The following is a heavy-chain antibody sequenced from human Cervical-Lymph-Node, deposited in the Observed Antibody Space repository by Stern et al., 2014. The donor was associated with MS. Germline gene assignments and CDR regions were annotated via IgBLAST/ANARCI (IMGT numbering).Heavy chain of an antibody. V-gene: IGHV1-69*06. J-gene: IGHJ4*02. Sequence: QVQLVQSGAEVKKPGSSMTVSCKVSGGSLSDYTFSWVRRAPGQGLEWMGRIVPIFGTTSYGQKFQGRVTITAEKSTSTLYLHLSSLKSEDSAVFYCAREGPNGYTYGFDYWGQGTLVTVSA. CDR2: IVPIFGTT. CDR3: AREGPNGYTYGFDY. CDR1: GGSLSDYT. D-gene: IGHD5-18*01.